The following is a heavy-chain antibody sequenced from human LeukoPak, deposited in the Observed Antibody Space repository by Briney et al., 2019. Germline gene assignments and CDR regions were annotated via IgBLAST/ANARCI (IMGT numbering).Heavy chain of an antibody. CDR3: ARVARYGDYIGGSDY. D-gene: IGHD4-17*01. CDR1: GFTFDDYA. Sequence: PGGSLRLSCAVSGFTFDDYAMHWVRQVPGKGLEWVSGINWNSDSIGYADSVKGRFTTSRDNAKNSLYLQMNSLRAEDTAVYYCARVARYGDYIGGSDYWGQGALVTVSS. J-gene: IGHJ4*02. V-gene: IGHV3-9*01. CDR2: INWNSDSI.